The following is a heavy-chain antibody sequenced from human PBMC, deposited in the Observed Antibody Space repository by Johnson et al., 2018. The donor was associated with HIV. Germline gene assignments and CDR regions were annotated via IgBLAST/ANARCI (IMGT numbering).Heavy chain of an antibody. V-gene: IGHV3-15*01. Sequence: GQLVESGGGLVKPGGSLRLSCAASGFTFSDAWMNWVRQAPGKGLEWVGRVKSKIDGGTTDYAAPVKGRFTISRDDSKNTLYLQMNSLKTEDTAVYYCMTMATTHEGYAFDIWGQGTMVTVSS. CDR3: MTMATTHEGYAFDI. CDR2: VKSKIDGGTT. D-gene: IGHD5-24*01. CDR1: GFTFSDAW. J-gene: IGHJ3*02.